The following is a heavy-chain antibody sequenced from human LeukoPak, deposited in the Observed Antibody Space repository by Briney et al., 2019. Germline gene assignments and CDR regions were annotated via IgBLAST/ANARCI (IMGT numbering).Heavy chain of an antibody. V-gene: IGHV1-24*01. D-gene: IGHD2-21*01. CDR2: FDPERGET. Sequence: ASVTVSCTVSGHTLTEFSVEWVRQAPGKGLEWMGGFDPERGETIYAQKFQGRITMTEDTSTDTAYMELSSLTSEDTAVYYCATGSIVYDYWGQGTLVTVSS. J-gene: IGHJ4*02. CDR3: ATGSIVYDY. CDR1: GHTLTEFS.